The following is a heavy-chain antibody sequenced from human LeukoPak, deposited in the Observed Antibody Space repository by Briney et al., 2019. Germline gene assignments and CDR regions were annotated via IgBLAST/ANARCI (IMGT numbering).Heavy chain of an antibody. CDR1: GGTFTRNA. V-gene: IGHV1-69*05. J-gene: IGHJ4*02. CDR3: ARGGECSGSYFDY. Sequence: SVKVSCKASGGTFTRNAISWVRHAPGQGLEWMGGITPISGTANYAQKFQGRVTITTEESTSTAYMELSSLKSDDTAVYYCARGGECSGSYFDYWGQGTLVSVSS. D-gene: IGHD1-26*01. CDR2: ITPISGTA.